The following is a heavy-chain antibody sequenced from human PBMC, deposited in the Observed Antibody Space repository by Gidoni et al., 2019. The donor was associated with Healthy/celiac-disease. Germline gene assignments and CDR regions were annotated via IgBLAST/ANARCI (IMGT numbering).Heavy chain of an antibody. CDR1: GGSFSGYY. V-gene: IGHV4-34*01. J-gene: IGHJ4*02. CDR3: AREPLWSGYYQRYFDY. D-gene: IGHD3-3*01. CDR2: INHSGST. Sequence: QVQLQQWGAGLLKPSETLSLTCAVYGGSFSGYYWSWIRQPPGKGLEWIGEINHSGSTNYNPSLKSRVTISVDTSKNQFSLKLSSVTAADTAVYYCAREPLWSGYYQRYFDYWGQGTLVTVSS.